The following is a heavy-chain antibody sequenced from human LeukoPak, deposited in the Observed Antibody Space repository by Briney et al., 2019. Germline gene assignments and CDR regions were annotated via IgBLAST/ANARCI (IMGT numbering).Heavy chain of an antibody. CDR2: ISAYNGNT. V-gene: IGHV1-18*01. Sequence: PGASVKVSCKASGYTFTSYGISWVRQAPGQGLEWMGWISAYNGNTNYAQKLQGRVTMTTDTSTSIAYMELRSLRSDDTAMYYCARAWIMVTSHLDFWGQGTLVTVSS. D-gene: IGHD2-21*02. J-gene: IGHJ4*02. CDR3: ARAWIMVTSHLDF. CDR1: GYTFTSYG.